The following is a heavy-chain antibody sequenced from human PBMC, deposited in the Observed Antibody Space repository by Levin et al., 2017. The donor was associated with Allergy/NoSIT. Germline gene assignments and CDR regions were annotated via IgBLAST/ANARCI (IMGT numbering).Heavy chain of an antibody. Sequence: GESLKISCAASGFTFSSYGMHWVRQAPGKGLEWVAVISYDGSNKYYADSVKGRFTISRDNSKNTLYLQMNSLRAEDTAVYYCAKDRGYSYGYLVYYYYGMDVWGQGTTVTVSS. CDR1: GFTFSSYG. J-gene: IGHJ6*02. V-gene: IGHV3-30*18. CDR3: AKDRGYSYGYLVYYYYGMDV. D-gene: IGHD5-18*01. CDR2: ISYDGSNK.